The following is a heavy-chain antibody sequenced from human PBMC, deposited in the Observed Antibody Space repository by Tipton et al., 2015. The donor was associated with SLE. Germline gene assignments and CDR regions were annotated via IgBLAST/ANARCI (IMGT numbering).Heavy chain of an antibody. V-gene: IGHV4-30-2*01. J-gene: IGHJ4*02. CDR2: IYHSGRA. CDR3: ARDRGYGLLDY. D-gene: IGHD3-10*01. Sequence: GLVKPSETLSLTCTVSGDSVSSYSWSWIRQPPGKGLEWIGYIYHSGRAFHNVSLRSRVTMSVDNSNNQFSLRLNSATAADTAVYYCARDRGYGLLDYWGQGTLVTVSS. CDR1: GDSVSSYS.